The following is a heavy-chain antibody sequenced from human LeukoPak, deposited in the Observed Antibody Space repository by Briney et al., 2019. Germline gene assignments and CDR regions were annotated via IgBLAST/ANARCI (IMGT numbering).Heavy chain of an antibody. CDR1: GFTFSSYS. CDR2: ISSSSSYT. Sequence: PGWSVRLSCAASGFTFSSYSMNWVRQAPGKGLEWVSYISSSSSYTNYADSVKGRFTISRDNAKNLLYLQMNSLRAEDTAVYYCARGRGSFDIWGQGTMVTVSS. V-gene: IGHV3-21*05. CDR3: ARGRGSFDI. J-gene: IGHJ3*02.